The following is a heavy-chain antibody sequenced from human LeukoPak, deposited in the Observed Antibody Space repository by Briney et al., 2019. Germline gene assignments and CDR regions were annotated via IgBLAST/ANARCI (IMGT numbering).Heavy chain of an antibody. CDR1: GFTFSSYW. V-gene: IGHV3-7*05. CDR2: IKQGGSEK. Sequence: PGGSLRLSCAASGFTFSSYWMSWVRQAPGKGLEWVANIKQGGSEKYYADSVKGRFTISRDTSKNALYLQMNSLRAEDTAVYYCAKATTYYYGSGSYADYWGQGTLVTVSS. J-gene: IGHJ4*02. CDR3: AKATTYYYGSGSYADY. D-gene: IGHD3-10*01.